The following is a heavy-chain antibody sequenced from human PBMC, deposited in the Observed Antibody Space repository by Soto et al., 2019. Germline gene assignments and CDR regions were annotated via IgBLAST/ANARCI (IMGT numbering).Heavy chain of an antibody. Sequence: GSLRLSCAASRFTFSSYAIIWVLQTPLKGLEWVSAISGSGGSTYYADSVKGRFTISRDNSKNTLYLQMNSLRAEDTAVYYCARAPGVGWYLFYFDYWGQGTLVTVSS. D-gene: IGHD6-19*01. CDR3: ARAPGVGWYLFYFDY. V-gene: IGHV3-23*01. CDR2: ISGSGGST. CDR1: RFTFSSYA. J-gene: IGHJ4*02.